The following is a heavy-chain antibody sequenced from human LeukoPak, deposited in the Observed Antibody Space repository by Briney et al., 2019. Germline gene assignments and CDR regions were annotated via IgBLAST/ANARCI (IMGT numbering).Heavy chain of an antibody. J-gene: IGHJ6*03. CDR2: IYTSGST. CDR1: GGSISSYY. CDR3: ARDEIAVAGTGYYYYMDV. V-gene: IGHV4-4*07. D-gene: IGHD6-19*01. Sequence: SETLSLTCTVSGGSISSYYWSWIRQPAGKGLEWIGRIYTSGSTNYNPSLKSRVTISVDTSKNQFSLKLSSVTAADTAVYYCARDEIAVAGTGYYYYMDVWGKGTTVTVSS.